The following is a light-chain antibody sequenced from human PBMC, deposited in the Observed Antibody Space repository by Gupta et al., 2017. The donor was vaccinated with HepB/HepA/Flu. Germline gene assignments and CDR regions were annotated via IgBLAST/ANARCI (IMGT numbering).Light chain of an antibody. CDR3: QQYYSIPLT. CDR2: WAS. J-gene: IGKJ4*01. Sequence: AVSLGERATINCKSSQSVLYSSNNKNYLAWYQQKPGQPPKLLISWASPRESGVPDRFSGSGSGTDFTLTISSLQAEDVAVYYCQQYYSIPLTFGGGTKLEIK. CDR1: QSVLYSSNNKNY. V-gene: IGKV4-1*01.